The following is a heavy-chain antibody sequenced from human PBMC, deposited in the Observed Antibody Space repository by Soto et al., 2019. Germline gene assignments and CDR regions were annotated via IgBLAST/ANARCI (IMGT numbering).Heavy chain of an antibody. CDR2: ISYDGSNK. V-gene: IGHV3-30-3*01. J-gene: IGHJ3*02. D-gene: IGHD5-18*01. CDR3: ARDAPRSYSYANHDAFDI. CDR1: GFTFSSYA. Sequence: QVQLVESGGGVVPPGRSLRLSCAASGFTFSSYAMHWVRQAPGKGLEWVAVISYDGSNKYYADSVKGRFTISRDNSKNTLYLQMNSLRAEDTAVYYCARDAPRSYSYANHDAFDIWGQGTMVTVSS.